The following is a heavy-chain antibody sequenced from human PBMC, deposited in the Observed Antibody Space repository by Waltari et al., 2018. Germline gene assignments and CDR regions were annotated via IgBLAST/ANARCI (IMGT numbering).Heavy chain of an antibody. V-gene: IGHV3-72*01. Sequence: EVQLVESGGGLVQPGGSLRLSCAASGFTFSAHYMDLVRPAPGKGLEWVGRTRNKANSYTTEYAASVKGRFTISRDDSKNSLYLQMNSLKTEDTAVYYCARGNSAGGMDVWGQGTTVTVSS. CDR3: ARGNSAGGMDV. CDR2: TRNKANSYTT. D-gene: IGHD2-15*01. J-gene: IGHJ6*02. CDR1: GFTFSAHY.